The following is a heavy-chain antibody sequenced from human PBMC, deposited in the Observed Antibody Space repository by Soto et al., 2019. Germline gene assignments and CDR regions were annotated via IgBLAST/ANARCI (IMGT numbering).Heavy chain of an antibody. D-gene: IGHD3-10*01. CDR3: ARVGMVRGSIIQKTLTAHPDD. CDR1: GYTFTSYG. J-gene: IGHJ4*02. CDR2: ISAYNGNT. V-gene: IGHV1-18*04. Sequence: ASVKVSCKASGYTFTSYGISWARQAPGQGLEWMGWISAYNGNTNYAQKLQGRVTMTTDTSTSTAYMELRSLRSDDTAVYYCARVGMVRGSIIQKTLTAHPDDWGQGTLVTVSS.